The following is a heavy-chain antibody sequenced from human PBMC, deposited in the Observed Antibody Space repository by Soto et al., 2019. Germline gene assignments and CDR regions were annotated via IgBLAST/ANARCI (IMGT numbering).Heavy chain of an antibody. D-gene: IGHD6-19*01. Sequence: ASVKVSCKASGYTFTSYGVSWVRQAPGQGLEWMGWISAYNGNTNYAQKLQGRVTMTTDTSTSTAYMELRSLRSDDTAVYYCARDRGYSSGWLHYYYYGMDVWGQGTTVTVS. CDR1: GYTFTSYG. J-gene: IGHJ6*02. V-gene: IGHV1-18*01. CDR3: ARDRGYSSGWLHYYYYGMDV. CDR2: ISAYNGNT.